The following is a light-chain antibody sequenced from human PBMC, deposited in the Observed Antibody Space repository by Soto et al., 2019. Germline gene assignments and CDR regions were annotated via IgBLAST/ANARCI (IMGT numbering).Light chain of an antibody. V-gene: IGKV3-15*01. CDR3: QQYKNWPPLT. CDR2: GAS. J-gene: IGKJ4*01. Sequence: EIVMTQSPATLSVSPGDRATLSCRASQSVSSDLAWYQQKPGQAPSLLIYGASTRATDIPPRFSGSGSGTEFTLTITSLQSEDFAVYYCQQYKNWPPLTFGGGTKVDIK. CDR1: QSVSSD.